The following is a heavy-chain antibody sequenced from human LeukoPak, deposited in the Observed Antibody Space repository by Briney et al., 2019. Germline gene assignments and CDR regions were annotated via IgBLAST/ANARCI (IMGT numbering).Heavy chain of an antibody. Sequence: GGSLRLSCAAAGFTVSSYNMNWVRQAPGKGLEWLSYISSSSNIIYYADSAKGRFTHPRDNAKNSLYLQMNSLRDQHTAVYYCARHTSGSLFDIWGQGTMVTVSS. D-gene: IGHD3-10*01. CDR1: GFTVSSYN. CDR2: ISSSSNII. CDR3: ARHTSGSLFDI. J-gene: IGHJ3*02. V-gene: IGHV3-48*02.